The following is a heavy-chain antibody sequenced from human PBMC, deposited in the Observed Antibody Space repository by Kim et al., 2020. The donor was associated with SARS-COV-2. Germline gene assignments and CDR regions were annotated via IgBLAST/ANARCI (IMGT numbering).Heavy chain of an antibody. V-gene: IGHV3-7*03. D-gene: IGHD3-16*01. J-gene: IGHJ6*02. Sequence: GGSLRLSCAASGFTFSSYWMSWVRQAPGKGLEWVANIKQDGSEKYYVDSVKGRFTISRDNAKNSLYLQMNSLRAEDTAVYYCARDDAYPKRDSLYYYYYGMDVWGQGTTVTVSS. CDR3: ARDDAYPKRDSLYYYYYGMDV. CDR2: IKQDGSEK. CDR1: GFTFSSYW.